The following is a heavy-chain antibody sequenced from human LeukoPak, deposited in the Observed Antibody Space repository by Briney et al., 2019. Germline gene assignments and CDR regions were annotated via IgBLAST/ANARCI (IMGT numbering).Heavy chain of an antibody. CDR1: GFTFSRNG. CDR3: AELGITMIGGV. J-gene: IGHJ6*04. D-gene: IGHD3-10*02. CDR2: ISGSGGST. V-gene: IGHV3-23*01. Sequence: GGSLRLSCAASGFTFSRNGMTWVRQAPGKGLEWVSAISGSGGSTYYADSVKGRFTISRDNSKNTLYLQMNSLRAEDTAVYYCAELGITMIGGVWGKGTTVTISS.